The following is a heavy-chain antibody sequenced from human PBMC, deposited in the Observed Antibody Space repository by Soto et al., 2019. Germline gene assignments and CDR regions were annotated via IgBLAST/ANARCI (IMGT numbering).Heavy chain of an antibody. CDR1: GFMFSTTD. J-gene: IGHJ5*01. CDR3: VKNSGWFNS. D-gene: IGHD3-10*01. CDR2: IEGSGTIT. V-gene: IGHV3-23*01. Sequence: EGSLRLSCAASGFMFSTTDMSWVRQAPGKGLEWVTTIEGSGTITYYADSVRGRFTISRGNSKNTVYLQMDSLTADDTAVYYCVKNSGWFNSWGQGTPVTVSS.